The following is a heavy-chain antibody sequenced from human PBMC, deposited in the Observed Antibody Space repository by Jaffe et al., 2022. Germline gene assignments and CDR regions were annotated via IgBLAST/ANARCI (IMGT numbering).Heavy chain of an antibody. CDR3: ASNAIAVVDTRFDY. V-gene: IGHV4-34*01. J-gene: IGHJ4*02. CDR2: INHSGST. CDR1: GGSFSGYY. Sequence: QVQLQQWGAGLLKPSETLSLTCAVYGGSFSGYYWSWIRQPPGKGLEWIGEINHSGSTNYNPSLKSRVTISVDTSKNQFSLKLSSVTAADTAVYYCASNAIAVVDTRFDYWGQGTLVTVSS. D-gene: IGHD6-19*01.